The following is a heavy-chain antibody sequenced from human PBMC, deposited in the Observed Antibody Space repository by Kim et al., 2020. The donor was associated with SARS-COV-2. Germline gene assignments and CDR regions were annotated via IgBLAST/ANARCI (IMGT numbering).Heavy chain of an antibody. J-gene: IGHJ4*02. V-gene: IGHV3-23*01. CDR3: ARPMDDSSGYYYFDY. Sequence: GGSLRLSCAASGFTFSSYAMSWVRQAPGKGLEWVSAISGSGGSTYYADSVKGRFTISRDNSKNTLYLQMNSLRAEDTAVYYCARPMDDSSGYYYFDYWGQGTLLTVSS. CDR1: GFTFSSYA. D-gene: IGHD3-22*01. CDR2: ISGSGGST.